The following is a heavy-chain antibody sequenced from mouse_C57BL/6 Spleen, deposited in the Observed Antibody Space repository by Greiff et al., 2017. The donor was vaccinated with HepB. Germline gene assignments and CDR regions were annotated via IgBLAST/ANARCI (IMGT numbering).Heavy chain of an antibody. V-gene: IGHV7-1*01. CDR3: ARDSPLTGPRWYFDV. CDR1: GFTFSDFY. CDR2: SRNKANDYTT. J-gene: IGHJ1*03. D-gene: IGHD4-1*01. Sequence: EVKVVESGGGLVQSGRSLRLSCATSGFTFSDFYMEWVRQAPGKGLEWIAASRNKANDYTTEYSASVKGRFIVSRDTSQSILYLQMNALRAEDTAIYYCARDSPLTGPRWYFDVWGTGTTVTVSS.